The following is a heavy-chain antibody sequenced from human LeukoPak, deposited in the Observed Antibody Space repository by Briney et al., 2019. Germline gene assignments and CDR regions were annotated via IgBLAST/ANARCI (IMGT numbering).Heavy chain of an antibody. V-gene: IGHV3-66*01. Sequence: GGSLRLSCAAFGFTVSSNYMSWVRQPPGRGLEWVAVLYRAGDTYYADSVKGRFTISRDDSKNTLYLQMNTVRIEDTAVYYCARDAYDNTESVRWFDPWGQGTLVTVSS. J-gene: IGHJ5*02. CDR2: LYRAGDT. D-gene: IGHD3-9*01. CDR3: ARDAYDNTESVRWFDP. CDR1: GFTVSSNY.